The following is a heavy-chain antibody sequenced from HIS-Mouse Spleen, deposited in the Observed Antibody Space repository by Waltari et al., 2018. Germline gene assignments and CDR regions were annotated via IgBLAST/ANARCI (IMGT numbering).Heavy chain of an antibody. J-gene: IGHJ2*01. CDR3: AREIPYSSSWYDWYFDL. CDR2: MYYSGSN. V-gene: IGHV4-39*07. CDR1: GGSISSSSYY. Sequence: QLQLQESGPGLVKPSETLSLTCSVPGGSISSSSYYWGWIRQPPGKGREWIGSMYYSGSNYYNPSLKSRDTISVDTSKNQFSLKLSSVTAADTAVYYCAREIPYSSSWYDWYFDLWGRGTLVTVSS. D-gene: IGHD6-13*01.